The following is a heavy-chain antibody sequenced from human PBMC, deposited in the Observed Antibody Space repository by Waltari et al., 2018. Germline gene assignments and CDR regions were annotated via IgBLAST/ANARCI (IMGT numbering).Heavy chain of an antibody. CDR1: GDRVSTDSAA. CDR3: TREGRNFFDP. CDR2: TYYRSKWFN. V-gene: IGHV6-1*01. J-gene: IGHJ5*02. Sequence: QVQLPQSGPGLVKPPQTLSLTCAISGDRVSTDSAAWNGIRQSPSGGLEWMGRTYYRSKWFNDYALSVKGRITINPDTSKNHFSLQLNSVTFDDTAIYYCTREGRNFFDPWGQGILVIVSS.